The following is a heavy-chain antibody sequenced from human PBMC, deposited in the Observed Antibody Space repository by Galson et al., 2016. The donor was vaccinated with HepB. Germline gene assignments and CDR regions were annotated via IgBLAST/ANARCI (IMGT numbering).Heavy chain of an antibody. CDR1: GGSXXGYY. D-gene: IGHD1-26*01. Sequence: CAXXGGSXXGYYWSXXRQXXXKGLEWIGXXDHTGSTSXXXSXKSRVAISVDTSXKQFSLKLRSVTAAXXXVXXXARFSXGIVDXXXFDPWGQGALVT. J-gene: IGHJ5*02. V-gene: IGHV4-34*01. CDR2: XDHTGST. CDR3: ARFSXGIVDXXXFDP.